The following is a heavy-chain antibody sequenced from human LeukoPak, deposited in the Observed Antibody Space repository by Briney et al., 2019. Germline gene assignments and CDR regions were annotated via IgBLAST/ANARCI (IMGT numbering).Heavy chain of an antibody. Sequence: SETLSLTCTVSGGSISSYYWSWIRQPAGKGLEWIGRIYTSGSTNYNPSPKSRVTMSVDTSKNQFSLKLSSVTAADTAVYYCARGYCTNGVCYADYWGQGTLVTVSS. J-gene: IGHJ4*02. V-gene: IGHV4-4*07. CDR2: IYTSGST. CDR3: ARGYCTNGVCYADY. CDR1: GGSISSYY. D-gene: IGHD2-8*01.